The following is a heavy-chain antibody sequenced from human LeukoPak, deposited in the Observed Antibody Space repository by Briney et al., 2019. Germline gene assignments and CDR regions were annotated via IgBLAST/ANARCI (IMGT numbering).Heavy chain of an antibody. V-gene: IGHV1-69*05. CDR2: IIPIFGTA. D-gene: IGHD3-22*01. Sequence: PVKVSCKASGGTFSSYAISWVRQAPGQGLEWMGGIIPIFGTANYAQKFQGRVTITTDESTSTAYMELSSLRSEDTAVYYCARAYYYDSSGYYYGVYWGQGTLVTVSS. CDR3: ARAYYYDSSGYYYGVY. CDR1: GGTFSSYA. J-gene: IGHJ4*02.